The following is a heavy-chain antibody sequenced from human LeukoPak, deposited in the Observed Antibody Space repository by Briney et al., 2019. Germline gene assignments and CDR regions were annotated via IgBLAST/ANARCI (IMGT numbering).Heavy chain of an antibody. CDR2: ISGSGGST. CDR3: AREGGYSYGSGLDY. J-gene: IGHJ4*02. CDR1: ALTFSSYA. D-gene: IGHD5-18*01. Sequence: GGSLRLSCAASALTFSSYAMSWVRQAPGKGLEWVSAISGSGGSTYYADSVKGRFTISRDNSKNTLYLQMNSLRAEDTAVYYCAREGGYSYGSGLDYWGQGTLVTVSS. V-gene: IGHV3-23*01.